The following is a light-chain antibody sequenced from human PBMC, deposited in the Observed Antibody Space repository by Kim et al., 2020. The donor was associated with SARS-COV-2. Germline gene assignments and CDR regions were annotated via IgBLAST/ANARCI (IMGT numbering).Light chain of an antibody. V-gene: IGLV1-44*01. CDR3: AAWDDSLNGVV. CDR1: NSNIESNA. J-gene: IGLJ3*02. Sequence: ELTQPPSASGTPGQGVTISCSGGNSNIESNAVSWYQQVPGTAPKLLIYSSHQRPSGVPARFSGSKSGTSASLAISGLQSGDEANYYCAAWDDSLNGVVFGGGTKLTVL. CDR2: SSH.